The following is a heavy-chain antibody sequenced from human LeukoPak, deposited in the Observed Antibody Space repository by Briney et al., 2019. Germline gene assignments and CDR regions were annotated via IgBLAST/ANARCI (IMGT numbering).Heavy chain of an antibody. CDR1: GFTFSSYS. D-gene: IGHD5-18*01. V-gene: IGHV3-74*03. CDR3: ARDPHGYWWFDP. J-gene: IGHJ5*02. CDR2: INSDGSST. Sequence: GGSLRLSCGASGFTFSSYSMTWVRQAPGKGLVWVSRINSDGSSTTYADSVKGRFTISRDNAKNTLYLQMNSLRAEDTAVYYCARDPHGYWWFDPWGQGTLVTVSS.